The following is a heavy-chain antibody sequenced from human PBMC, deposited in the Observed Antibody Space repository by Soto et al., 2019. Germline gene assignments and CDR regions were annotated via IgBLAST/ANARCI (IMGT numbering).Heavy chain of an antibody. J-gene: IGHJ4*02. Sequence: EVQLMESGGGLVQPGGSLRLSCAASGFSFGASWMAWVRQAPGKGLEWVADIKQDGREKNYVDSVKGRVTISRDNAKNSLYLQMNSLRAEDTAVYYCARDPSYGAIDYWGLGTLVTVSS. CDR3: ARDPSYGAIDY. V-gene: IGHV3-7*01. CDR2: IKQDGREK. D-gene: IGHD3-10*01. CDR1: GFSFGASW.